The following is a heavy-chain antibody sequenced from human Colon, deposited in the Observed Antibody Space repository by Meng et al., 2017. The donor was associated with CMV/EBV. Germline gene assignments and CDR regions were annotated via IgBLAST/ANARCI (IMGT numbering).Heavy chain of an antibody. J-gene: IGHJ4*02. CDR3: TKGKGSSTTRGPLDS. Sequence: SLKISCAASGFTFGEYAMHWVRQVPGKGLEWVACINWNSATIHYADSVKDRFAISRDNVNSSLFLEMNSLRADDTALYYCTKGKGSSTTRGPLDSWGQGTLVTVSS. CDR1: GFTFGEYA. V-gene: IGHV3-9*01. CDR2: INWNSATI. D-gene: IGHD1-26*01.